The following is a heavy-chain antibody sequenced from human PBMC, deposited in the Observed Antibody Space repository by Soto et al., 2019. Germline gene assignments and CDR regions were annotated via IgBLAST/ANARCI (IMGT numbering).Heavy chain of an antibody. CDR3: VRFGGAAAGPGDY. CDR1: EFTFSSYA. Sequence: GGSLRLSCVASEFTFSSYAMNWVRQAPGKGLEWVSYISSSGTTIYYTDSVKGRFTISRDNAKKSLYLQMNSLRAEDTAVYYCVRFGGAAAGPGDYWGQGTLVTVSS. D-gene: IGHD6-13*01. V-gene: IGHV3-48*03. J-gene: IGHJ4*02. CDR2: ISSSGTTI.